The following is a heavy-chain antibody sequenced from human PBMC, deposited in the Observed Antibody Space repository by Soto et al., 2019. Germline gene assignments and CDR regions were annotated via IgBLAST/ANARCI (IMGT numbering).Heavy chain of an antibody. CDR1: GFIFSSYN. D-gene: IGHD1-26*01. Sequence: EVQLVESGGALVHPGGSLRLSCSVSGFIFSSYNMNWVRQAPGKGREWVSFISSGSTTIYYADSVKGRFTISRDDAKNALYQQMNSLQDGETAVYHCARDRGNGANVVGYDYGMAVWGQGTTVTVS. V-gene: IGHV3-48*02. CDR3: ARDRGNGANVVGYDYGMAV. J-gene: IGHJ6*02. CDR2: ISSGSTTI.